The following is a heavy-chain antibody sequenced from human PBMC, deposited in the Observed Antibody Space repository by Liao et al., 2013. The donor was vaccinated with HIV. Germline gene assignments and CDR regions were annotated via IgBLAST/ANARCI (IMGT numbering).Heavy chain of an antibody. Sequence: QVQLQESGPGLVKPSQTLSLTCTVSGGSISIGRDYWSWDPGRPPGRRWSGLGVCIPVGAPATTPSLKSRVIISGDKSKNQFSLRLSSVTAADTAVYFCARERWGDAFDIWGQGTMVIVS. CDR2: CIPVGAP. V-gene: IGHV4-61*02. J-gene: IGHJ3*02. CDR1: GGSISIGRDY. D-gene: IGHD1-26*01. CDR3: ARERWGDAFDI.